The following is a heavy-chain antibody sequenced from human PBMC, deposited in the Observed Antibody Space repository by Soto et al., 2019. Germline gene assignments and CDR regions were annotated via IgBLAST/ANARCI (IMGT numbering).Heavy chain of an antibody. V-gene: IGHV3-74*01. Sequence: GGSLRLSCAASGFTFSSYWMHWVRQAPGKGLVWVSRINSDGSSTSYADSVKGRFTISRDNAKNTLYLQMNSLRAEDTAVYYCARVRGALIGATILERGYWGQGTLVTVSS. CDR1: GFTFSSYW. D-gene: IGHD5-12*01. CDR2: INSDGSST. CDR3: ARVRGALIGATILERGY. J-gene: IGHJ4*02.